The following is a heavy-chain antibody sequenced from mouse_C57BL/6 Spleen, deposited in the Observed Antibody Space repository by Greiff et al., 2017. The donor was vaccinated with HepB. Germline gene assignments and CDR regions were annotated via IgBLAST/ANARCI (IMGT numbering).Heavy chain of an antibody. D-gene: IGHD1-1*02. CDR1: GYTFTSYW. CDR2: IDPSDSYT. Sequence: VQLQQSGAELVMPGASVKLSCKASGYTFTSYWMHWVKQRPGQGLEWIGEIDPSDSYTNYNQKFKGKSTLTVDKSSSTAYMQLSSLTSEDSAVYYCARWGSYGYWGQGTTLTVSS. V-gene: IGHV1-69*01. CDR3: ARWGSYGY. J-gene: IGHJ2*01.